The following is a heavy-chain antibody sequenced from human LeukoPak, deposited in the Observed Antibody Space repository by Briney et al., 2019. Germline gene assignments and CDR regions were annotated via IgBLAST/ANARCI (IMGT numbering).Heavy chain of an antibody. CDR3: ARGGRDYHSAFDY. CDR1: GGTFSSYT. CDR2: IIPILGIA. V-gene: IGHV1-69*02. J-gene: IGHJ4*02. D-gene: IGHD4-11*01. Sequence: SVKVSCKASGGTFSSYTISWVRQAPGQGLEWMGRIIPILGIANYAQKFQGRVTITADKSTSTACMELSSLRSEDTAVYYCARGGRDYHSAFDYWGQGTLVTVSS.